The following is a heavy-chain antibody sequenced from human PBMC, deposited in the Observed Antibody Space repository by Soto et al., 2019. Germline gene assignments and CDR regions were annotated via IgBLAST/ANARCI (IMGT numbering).Heavy chain of an antibody. J-gene: IGHJ6*03. D-gene: IGHD6-13*01. CDR1: GFTFSSYG. CDR3: ARESGGIAAAGTGYYYYYMDV. V-gene: IGHV3-33*01. CDR2: IWYDGSNK. Sequence: QVQLVESGGGVVQPGRSLRLSCAASGFTFSSYGMHWVRQAPGKGLEWVAVIWYDGSNKYYADSVKGRFTISRDNSKNTLYRQMNSLRAEDTAVYYCARESGGIAAAGTGYYYYYMDVWGKGPTVTVSS.